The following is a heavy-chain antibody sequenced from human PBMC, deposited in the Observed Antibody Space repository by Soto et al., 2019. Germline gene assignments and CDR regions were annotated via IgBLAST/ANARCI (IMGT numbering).Heavy chain of an antibody. D-gene: IGHD2-2*01. CDR2: IDPTGST. J-gene: IGHJ5*02. V-gene: IGHV4-4*07. CDR1: GGSFSSYY. Sequence: SETLSLTCTVSGGSFSSYYCNWVRKSAGKGLEWIGRIDPTGSTTYNPSLKSRLTMSVDTSKNQFSLRLTSMTAADTAVYYCATGRSEVVPGAMDTWGQGTLVTVSS. CDR3: ATGRSEVVPGAMDT.